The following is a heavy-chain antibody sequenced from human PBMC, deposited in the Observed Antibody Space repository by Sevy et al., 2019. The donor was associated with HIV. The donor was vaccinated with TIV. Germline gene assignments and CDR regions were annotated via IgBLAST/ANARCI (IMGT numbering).Heavy chain of an antibody. CDR1: NYSISSGYY. CDR3: ARASGGDRLDYYGMDV. D-gene: IGHD2-15*01. CDR2: IYHSGST. Sequence: SETLSLTCAVSNYSISSGYYWGWIRQSPGRGLEWIGNIYHSGSTYYNPSLKSRVTISVDASKNYFSLRLISVTAADTAVYYCARASGGDRLDYYGMDVWGQGTTVTVST. J-gene: IGHJ6*01. V-gene: IGHV4-38-2*01.